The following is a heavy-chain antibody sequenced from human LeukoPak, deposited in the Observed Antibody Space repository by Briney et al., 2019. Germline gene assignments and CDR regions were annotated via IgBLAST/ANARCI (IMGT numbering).Heavy chain of an antibody. J-gene: IGHJ3*02. CDR2: ISGSGGST. CDR3: AKDTIFGVVIAPDAFDI. CDR1: GFTFSSYA. V-gene: IGHV3-23*01. Sequence: PGGSLRLSCAASGFTFSSYAMSWVRQAPGKGLEWVSAISGSGGSTYYADSVKGRFTISRDNSKNTLYLQMNSLRAEDTAVYYCAKDTIFGVVIAPDAFDIWGQGTMVTVSS. D-gene: IGHD3-3*01.